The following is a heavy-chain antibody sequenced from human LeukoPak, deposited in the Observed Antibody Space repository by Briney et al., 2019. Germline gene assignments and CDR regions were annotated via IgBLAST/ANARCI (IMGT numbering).Heavy chain of an antibody. CDR3: AKDVTGGWYPGEQGFDY. D-gene: IGHD6-19*01. CDR1: GFTFSSYA. J-gene: IGHJ4*02. V-gene: IGHV3-23*01. Sequence: GGSLRLSCAASGFTFSSYAMNWVRQAPGKGLEWVSTISNSGESTYYADSVKGRFTISRDNSKNTLFLQMNSLRAEDTAVYYCAKDVTGGWYPGEQGFDYWGQGTLVTVSS. CDR2: ISNSGEST.